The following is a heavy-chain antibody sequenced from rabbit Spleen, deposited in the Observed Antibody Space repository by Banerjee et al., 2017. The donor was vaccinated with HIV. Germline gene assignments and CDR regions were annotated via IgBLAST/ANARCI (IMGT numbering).Heavy chain of an antibody. Sequence: QEQVVESGGGRVQPGGSLKLSCKASGFDFSSYGVSWVRQVPGKGLEWIGYIDPVFGITYYANWVNGRFTISSHNAQNTLFLQLNSLTAADTATYFCVREVAAKFNLWGQGTLVTVS. V-gene: IGHV1S47*01. CDR2: IDPVFGIT. CDR3: VREVAAKFNL. CDR1: GFDFSSYG. J-gene: IGHJ4*01. D-gene: IGHD4-1*01.